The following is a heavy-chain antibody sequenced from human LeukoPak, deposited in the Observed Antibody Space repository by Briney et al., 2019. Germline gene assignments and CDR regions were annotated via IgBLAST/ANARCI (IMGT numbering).Heavy chain of an antibody. D-gene: IGHD3-9*01. CDR1: GGTFSSYA. J-gene: IGHJ4*02. CDR2: IIPILGIA. CDR3: ARDKPSPIYDILTGYYPRSLDY. V-gene: IGHV1-69*04. Sequence: GASVKVSCKASGGTFSSYANSWVRQPPAQGLEWMGRIIPILGIANYAQKFQGRVTITADKSTSTAYMELSSLRSEDTAVYYCARDKPSPIYDILTGYYPRSLDYWGQGTLVTVSS.